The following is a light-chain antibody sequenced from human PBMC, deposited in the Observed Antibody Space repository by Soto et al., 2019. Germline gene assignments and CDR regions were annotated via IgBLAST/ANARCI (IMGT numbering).Light chain of an antibody. CDR3: QQYAGSPRT. CDR1: QNLGTLY. J-gene: IGKJ1*01. Sequence: EIVLTQSPGTLALSPGERGTLSCRASQNLGTLYLAWFQQKSGQAPRLLIYSASRRATGIPDRFTVSGSGTDFTLTINRVEPEDFAVYFSQQYAGSPRTIGQGTQVEIK. CDR2: SAS. V-gene: IGKV3-20*01.